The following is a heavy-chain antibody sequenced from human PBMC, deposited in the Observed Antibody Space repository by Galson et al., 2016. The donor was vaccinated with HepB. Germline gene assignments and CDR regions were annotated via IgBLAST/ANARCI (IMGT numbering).Heavy chain of an antibody. Sequence: SVKVSCKASGYTFTTYTVHWVRQAPGQRLEWMGWISGGNANTKYSQKFQGRVTFARDTSASTAYMELSSLTSEDTAVYYCARGPAYFDYWGQGTLVTVSS. CDR1: GYTFTTYT. CDR2: ISGGNANT. CDR3: ARGPAYFDY. D-gene: IGHD2-2*01. V-gene: IGHV1-3*01. J-gene: IGHJ4*02.